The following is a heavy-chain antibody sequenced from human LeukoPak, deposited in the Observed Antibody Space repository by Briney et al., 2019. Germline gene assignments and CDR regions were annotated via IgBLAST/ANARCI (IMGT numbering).Heavy chain of an antibody. CDR1: GGTFSSYA. CDR2: IIPIFGTA. CDR3: AGDYSSSWYSGWFDP. V-gene: IGHV1-69*01. J-gene: IGHJ5*02. Sequence: SVKVSCTASGGTFSSYAISWVRQAPGQGLEWMGGIIPIFGTANYAQTFKGRVTITADESTSTAYMELSSLRSEDTAVYYCAGDYSSSWYSGWFDPWGQGTLVTVSS. D-gene: IGHD6-13*01.